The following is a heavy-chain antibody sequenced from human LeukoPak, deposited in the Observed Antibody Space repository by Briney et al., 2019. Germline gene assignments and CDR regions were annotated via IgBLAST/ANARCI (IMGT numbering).Heavy chain of an antibody. CDR2: IYSSGST. J-gene: IGHJ5*02. D-gene: IGHD5-24*01. CDR3: ARDGAAIRFDP. Sequence: SETLSLTCTVSGGSISNYYWSWIRQPAGKGLEWIGRIYSSGSTNNNPSFKSRVTMSVDTSNNQFSLKLTSVTAADTAVYYCARDGAAIRFDPWDQGTLVTVSS. V-gene: IGHV4-4*07. CDR1: GGSISNYY.